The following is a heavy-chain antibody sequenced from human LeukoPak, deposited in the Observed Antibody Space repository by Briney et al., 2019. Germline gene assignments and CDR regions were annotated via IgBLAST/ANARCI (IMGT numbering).Heavy chain of an antibody. D-gene: IGHD3-16*02. CDR1: GFTFSSYS. J-gene: IGHJ4*02. CDR3: ASCPPDYDYVWGSYRYPSFDY. V-gene: IGHV3-48*01. CDR2: ISSSSSTI. Sequence: GGSLRLPCAASGFTFSSYSMNWVRQAPGKGLEWVSYISSSSSTIYYADSVKGRFTISRDNAKNSLYLQMNSLRAEDTAVYYCASCPPDYDYVWGSYRYPSFDYWGQGTLVTVSS.